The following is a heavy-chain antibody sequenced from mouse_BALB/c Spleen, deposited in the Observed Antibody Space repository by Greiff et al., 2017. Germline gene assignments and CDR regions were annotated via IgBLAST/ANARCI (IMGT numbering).Heavy chain of an antibody. V-gene: IGHV6-6*02. J-gene: IGHJ3*01. CDR2: IRLKSNNYAT. Sequence: EVKLVESGGGLVQPGGSMKLSCVASGFTFSNYWMNWVRQSPEKGLEWVAEIRLKSNNYATHYAESVKGRFTISRDDSKSSVYLQMNNLRAEDTGIYYCTRPYYYGSSYVSWFAYWGQGTLVTVSA. D-gene: IGHD1-1*01. CDR1: GFTFSNYW. CDR3: TRPYYYGSSYVSWFAY.